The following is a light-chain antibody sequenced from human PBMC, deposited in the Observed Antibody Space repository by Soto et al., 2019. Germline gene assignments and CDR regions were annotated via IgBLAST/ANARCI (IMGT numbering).Light chain of an antibody. CDR2: GAS. V-gene: IGKV3-20*01. J-gene: IGKJ1*01. CDR1: QSVSSSY. Sequence: EIVLTQSPGTLSLSPGERATLSCRASQSVSSSYVAWYQQKPGQAPRLLIYGASSRATGIPDRFSGSGSGTDFTLTISRLEPEDFAVYYCHQYHYWWTFGQGTKVDIK. CDR3: HQYHYWWT.